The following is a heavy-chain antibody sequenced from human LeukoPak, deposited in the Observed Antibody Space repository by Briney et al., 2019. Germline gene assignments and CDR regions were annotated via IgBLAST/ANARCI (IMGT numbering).Heavy chain of an antibody. J-gene: IGHJ4*02. CDR3: ARDHSGCLDY. Sequence: VASVKVSCKASGGTFSSYAISWVRQAPGQGLEWMGGIIPIFGTASYAQKFQGRVTITADESTCTAYMELSSLRSEDTAVYYCARDHSGCLDYWGQGTLVTVSS. CDR2: IIPIFGTA. V-gene: IGHV1-69*13. CDR1: GGTFSSYA. D-gene: IGHD5-12*01.